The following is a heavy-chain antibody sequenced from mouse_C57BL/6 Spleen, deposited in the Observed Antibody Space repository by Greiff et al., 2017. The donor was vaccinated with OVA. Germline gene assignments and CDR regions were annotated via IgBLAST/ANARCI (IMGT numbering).Heavy chain of an antibody. CDR3: ARKGGYDYEGY. CDR1: GYTFTSYW. V-gene: IGHV1-61*01. D-gene: IGHD2-4*01. CDR2: IYPSDSET. Sequence: VQLQQPGAELVRPGSSVKLSCKASGYTFTSYWMDWVKQRPGQGLEWIGNIYPSDSETHYNQKFKDKATLTVDKSSSTAYMQLSSLTSEDSAVYYCARKGGYDYEGYWGQGTTLTVSS. J-gene: IGHJ2*01.